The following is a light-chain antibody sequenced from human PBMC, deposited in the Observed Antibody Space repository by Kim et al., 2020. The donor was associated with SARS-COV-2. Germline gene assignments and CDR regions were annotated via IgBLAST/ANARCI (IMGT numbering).Light chain of an antibody. Sequence: GQSVTISGTGTSNDIGFYNRVSWYQQSPGTAPKLLIYEVTNRPSGVPDRFSGSKSGNTASLTISGLQAEDEADYYCSSYTSSSPYVFGTGTKVTVL. CDR3: SSYTSSSPYV. CDR2: EVT. CDR1: SNDIGFYNR. V-gene: IGLV2-18*02. J-gene: IGLJ1*01.